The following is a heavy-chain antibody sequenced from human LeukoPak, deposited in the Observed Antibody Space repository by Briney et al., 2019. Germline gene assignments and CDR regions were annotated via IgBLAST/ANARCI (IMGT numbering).Heavy chain of an antibody. Sequence: GGSLRLSCAASGFTFSSYWMTWVRQAPGKGLEWVANIKQDGSEKYYVDSVKGRFTISRDNAKNSLYLQMNSLRAEDTAMYYCARGRGRDGDNLVSWSQGTLVTVSS. CDR1: GFTFSSYW. CDR3: ARGRGRDGDNLVS. J-gene: IGHJ4*02. V-gene: IGHV3-7*01. CDR2: IKQDGSEK. D-gene: IGHD5-24*01.